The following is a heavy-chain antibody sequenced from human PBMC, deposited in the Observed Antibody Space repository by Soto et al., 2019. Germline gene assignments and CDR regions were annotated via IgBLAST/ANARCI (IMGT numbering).Heavy chain of an antibody. CDR2: INTNTGNP. D-gene: IGHD5-18*01. Sequence: ASVKVSCKASGYTFTSYAMNWVRQAPGQGLEWMGWINTNTGNPTYAQGFTGRFVFSLDTSVSTAYLQICSLKAEDTAVYYCARAHVTAMANYYYYYGMDVWGQGTTVTVSS. V-gene: IGHV7-4-1*01. J-gene: IGHJ6*02. CDR3: ARAHVTAMANYYYYYGMDV. CDR1: GYTFTSYA.